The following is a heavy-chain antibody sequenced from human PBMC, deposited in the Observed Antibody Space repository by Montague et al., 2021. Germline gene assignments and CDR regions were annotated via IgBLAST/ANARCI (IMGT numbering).Heavy chain of an antibody. J-gene: IGHJ6*03. CDR2: IYNSGST. CDR1: GGSISSYY. Sequence: SETLSLTCTVSGGSISSYYWSWIRQPPGKGLEWIGYIYNSGSTNYNPSLKSRLTISVDTSKNQFSLKLSSVTAADTAVYYCARDVRGKYGSERFFPRGYFYYYMDVWGKGTTVTVSS. CDR3: ARDVRGKYGSERFFPRGYFYYYMDV. V-gene: IGHV4-59*01. D-gene: IGHD3-10*01.